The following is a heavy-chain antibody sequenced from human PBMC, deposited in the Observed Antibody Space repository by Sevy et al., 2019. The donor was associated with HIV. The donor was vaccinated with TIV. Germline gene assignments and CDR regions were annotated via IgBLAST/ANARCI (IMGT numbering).Heavy chain of an antibody. V-gene: IGHV3-7*03. Sequence: GGSLRLSCAASGFTFSSYWMSWVRQAPGKGLEWVANIKQDGSEKYYVDSVKGRFTISRDNAKNSLYLQMNSLRAEDTAVYYCASDSCDFWSGYCSYGMDVWGQGTTVTVSS. CDR3: ASDSCDFWSGYCSYGMDV. CDR2: IKQDGSEK. J-gene: IGHJ6*02. CDR1: GFTFSSYW. D-gene: IGHD3-3*01.